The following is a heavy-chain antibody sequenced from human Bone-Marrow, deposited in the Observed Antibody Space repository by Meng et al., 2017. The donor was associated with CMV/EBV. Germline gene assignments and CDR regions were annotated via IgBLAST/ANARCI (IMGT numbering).Heavy chain of an antibody. Sequence: GGSLRLSCAASGFTFSTYWMHWVRQVPGKGLVWVSRISSDGSSTRSYADSVKGRFTISRDNAKNTLYLQMNSLRAEDTAVYYCVRGAMCSSTSCYKYYYYGMDVWGQGTTVTVSS. D-gene: IGHD2-2*02. CDR2: ISSDGSSTR. J-gene: IGHJ6*02. CDR3: VRGAMCSSTSCYKYYYYGMDV. CDR1: GFTFSTYW. V-gene: IGHV3-74*01.